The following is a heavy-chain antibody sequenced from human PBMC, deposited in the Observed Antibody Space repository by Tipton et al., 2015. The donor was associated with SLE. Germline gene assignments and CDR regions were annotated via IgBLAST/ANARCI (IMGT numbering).Heavy chain of an antibody. D-gene: IGHD2-2*02. Sequence: LSLTCTVSGYSISSGYYWSWVRQSPGKGLEWLATINHSGTTYYRPSLKSRVSISVDTSKNQFSLKLTSVTAADTAVDHCARYTGGGFYFDYWGQGKLVIVSS. CDR2: INHSGTT. CDR3: ARYTGGGFYFDY. V-gene: IGHV4-38-2*02. J-gene: IGHJ4*02. CDR1: GYSISSGYY.